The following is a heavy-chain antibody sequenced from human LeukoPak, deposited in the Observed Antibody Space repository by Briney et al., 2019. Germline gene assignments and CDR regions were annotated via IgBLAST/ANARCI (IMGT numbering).Heavy chain of an antibody. J-gene: IGHJ4*02. Sequence: GGSLRLSCAASGFTFSDYWMDWVRLAPGRGMEWVANINQDGSEGYSADSVKGRFTISRDNAKNSLYLQMNRLRTEDTAVYYCSRSLDYWGQGALVTVSS. V-gene: IGHV3-7*01. CDR1: GFTFSDYW. CDR2: INQDGSEG. CDR3: SRSLDY.